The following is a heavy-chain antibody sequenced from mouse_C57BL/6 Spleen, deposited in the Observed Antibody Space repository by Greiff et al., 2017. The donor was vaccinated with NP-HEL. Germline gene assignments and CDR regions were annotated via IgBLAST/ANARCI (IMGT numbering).Heavy chain of an antibody. V-gene: IGHV1-53*01. CDR1: GYTFTSYW. J-gene: IGHJ4*01. CDR2: INPSNGGT. Sequence: VQLQQPGTELVKPGASVKLSCKASGYTFTSYWMHWVKQRPGQGLEWIGNINPSNGGTNYNAKFKSKATLTVDKSSSTAYMQLSSLTSEDSAVYYCARNRGYYYAMDYWGQGTSVTVSS. CDR3: ARNRGYYYAMDY.